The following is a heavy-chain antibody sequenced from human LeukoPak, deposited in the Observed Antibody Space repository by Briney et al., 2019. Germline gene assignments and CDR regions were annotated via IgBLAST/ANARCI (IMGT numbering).Heavy chain of an antibody. CDR3: ARGVVVVTAIPFDY. J-gene: IGHJ4*02. V-gene: IGHV1-18*01. Sequence: QKFQGRVTLTTDTSTSTAYMELRILRSDDTAVYYCARGVVVVTAIPFDYWGQGTLVTVSS. D-gene: IGHD2-21*02.